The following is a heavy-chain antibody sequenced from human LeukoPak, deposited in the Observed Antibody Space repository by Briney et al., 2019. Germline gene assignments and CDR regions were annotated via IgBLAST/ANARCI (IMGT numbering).Heavy chain of an antibody. CDR2: ISSSSSYI. Sequence: GGSLRLSCAASGFTFSSCSMNWVRQAPGKGLEWVSSISSSSSYIYYADSVKGRFTISRDNAKNSLYLQMNSLRAEDTAVYYCASDPTPLYSYGYEVDYWGQGTLVTVSS. CDR1: GFTFSSCS. J-gene: IGHJ4*02. CDR3: ASDPTPLYSYGYEVDY. V-gene: IGHV3-21*01. D-gene: IGHD5-18*01.